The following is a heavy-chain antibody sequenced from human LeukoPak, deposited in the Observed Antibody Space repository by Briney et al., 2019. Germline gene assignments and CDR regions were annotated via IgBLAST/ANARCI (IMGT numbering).Heavy chain of an antibody. J-gene: IGHJ4*02. Sequence: GGSLRLSCAASGFTFSSYAMSWVRQAPGKGLEWVSAISGSGGGTYYAGSVKGRFTISRDNSKNTLYLQMNSLRAEDTAVYYCAPRIAAAGTPTGFDYWGQGTLVTVSS. CDR1: GFTFSSYA. D-gene: IGHD6-13*01. CDR2: ISGSGGGT. CDR3: APRIAAAGTPTGFDY. V-gene: IGHV3-23*01.